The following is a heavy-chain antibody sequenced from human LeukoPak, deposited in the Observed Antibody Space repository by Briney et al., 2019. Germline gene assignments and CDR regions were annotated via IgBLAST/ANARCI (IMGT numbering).Heavy chain of an antibody. V-gene: IGHV4-34*01. Sequence: PSETLSLTCAVYGGSFSGYYWSWIRQPPGKGLEWIGEINHSGSTNYNPSLKSRVTISVDTSKNQFSLKLSSVTAADTAVYYCARRVSEYSGSYYYYYYYMDVWDKGTTVTISS. J-gene: IGHJ6*03. CDR1: GGSFSGYY. CDR2: INHSGST. D-gene: IGHD1-26*01. CDR3: ARRVSEYSGSYYYYYYYMDV.